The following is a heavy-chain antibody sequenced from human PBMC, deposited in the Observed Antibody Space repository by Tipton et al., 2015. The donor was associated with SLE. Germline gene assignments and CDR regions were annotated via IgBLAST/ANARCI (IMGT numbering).Heavy chain of an antibody. J-gene: IGHJ1*01. CDR1: GYTFTNYD. Sequence: QSGAEVKKPGDSVQVSCKASGYTFTNYDISWVRQAPGQGLEWMGWISADNGNTNYAQKLQGRVTMTTDTSTSTAYMELRSLRSDDTAVYYCARDLGVVIAEYFQHWGQGTLVTVSS. V-gene: IGHV1-18*01. CDR2: ISADNGNT. CDR3: ARDLGVVIAEYFQH. D-gene: IGHD2-21*01.